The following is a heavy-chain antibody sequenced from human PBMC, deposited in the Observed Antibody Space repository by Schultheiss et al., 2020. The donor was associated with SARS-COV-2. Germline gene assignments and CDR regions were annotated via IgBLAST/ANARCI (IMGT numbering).Heavy chain of an antibody. CDR2: IWYDGSNK. V-gene: IGHV3-33*01. D-gene: IGHD5-24*01. J-gene: IGHJ4*02. CDR3: ARDQMGEMATIAAD. CDR1: GFTFSSYG. Sequence: GGSLRLSCAASGFTFSSYGMHWVRQAPGKGLEWVAVIWYDGSNKYYADSVKGRFTISRDNSKNTLYLQMNSLRAEDTAVYYCARDQMGEMATIAADWGQGTLVTVS.